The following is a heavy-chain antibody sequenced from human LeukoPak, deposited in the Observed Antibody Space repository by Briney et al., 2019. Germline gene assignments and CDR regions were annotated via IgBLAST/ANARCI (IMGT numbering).Heavy chain of an antibody. D-gene: IGHD5-12*01. V-gene: IGHV4-59*11. CDR1: GGSISRHY. J-gene: IGHJ4*02. CDR3: ARGSGGYERPFDY. Sequence: SETLSLTCTVSGGSISRHYWSWIRQPPWKGLHWIGYIYYSGSPNYKSSLKSRVTISVDTSKIQFSLKLSSVTAADTAVYYCARGSGGYERPFDYWGQGTLVTVSS. CDR2: IYYSGSP.